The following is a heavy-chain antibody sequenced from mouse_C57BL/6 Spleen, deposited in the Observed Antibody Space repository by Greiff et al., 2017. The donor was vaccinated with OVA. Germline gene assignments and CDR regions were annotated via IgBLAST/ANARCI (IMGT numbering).Heavy chain of an antibody. V-gene: IGHV2-6-1*01. CDR2: IWSDGST. CDR1: GFSLTSYG. D-gene: IGHD1-1*01. J-gene: IGHJ4*01. CDR3: ARHKGNYVSAMDY. Sequence: VKLMESGPGLVAPSQSLSITCTVSGFSLTSYGVHWVRQPPGKGLEWLVVIWSDGSTTYNSALKSRLSISKDNSKSQVFLKMNSLQTDDTAMYYCARHKGNYVSAMDYWGQGTSVTVSS.